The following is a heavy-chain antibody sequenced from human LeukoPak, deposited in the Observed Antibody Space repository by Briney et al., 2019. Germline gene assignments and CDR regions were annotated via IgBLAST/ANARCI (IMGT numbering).Heavy chain of an antibody. D-gene: IGHD3-16*02. Sequence: GGSLRLSCAASGFSVSNNYMSWVRQAPGEGLEWVSVISRGDNTYYADSVRGRFTISRDNSKNTLYLHMNSLRAEDTAVYYCAKERAGYTNPYYFDYWGQGTLVTVSS. CDR2: ISRGDNT. J-gene: IGHJ4*02. CDR1: GFSVSNNY. V-gene: IGHV3-53*01. CDR3: AKERAGYTNPYYFDY.